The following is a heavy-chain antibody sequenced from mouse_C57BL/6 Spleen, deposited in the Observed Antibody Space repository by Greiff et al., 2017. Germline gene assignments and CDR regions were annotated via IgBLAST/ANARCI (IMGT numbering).Heavy chain of an antibody. CDR2: LSDGGNYT. Sequence: EVKLVESGGGLVKPGGSLKLSCAASGFTFSSYAMSWVRQTPEKRLEWVATLSDGGNYTYYPDNVKGRFTISRDNAKNNLYLQMSHLKSEDTAMYYCASLLYDDGFDYWGQGTTLTVSS. J-gene: IGHJ2*01. D-gene: IGHD2-12*01. CDR1: GFTFSSYA. V-gene: IGHV5-4*03. CDR3: ASLLYDDGFDY.